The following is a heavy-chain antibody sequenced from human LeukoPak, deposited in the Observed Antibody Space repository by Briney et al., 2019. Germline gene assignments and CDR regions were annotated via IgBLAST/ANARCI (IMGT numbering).Heavy chain of an antibody. D-gene: IGHD1-26*01. Sequence: GGSLRLSCAASGFTFEHFAIHWVRQAPGKGLEWVSGISWNSGTIDYADSVKGRFTISRDNAKNSLYLQMNSLRPEDTALYYCAKGRLSGSYSPFDYWGQGTLVTVSS. CDR3: AKGRLSGSYSPFDY. V-gene: IGHV3-9*01. J-gene: IGHJ4*02. CDR2: ISWNSGTI. CDR1: GFTFEHFA.